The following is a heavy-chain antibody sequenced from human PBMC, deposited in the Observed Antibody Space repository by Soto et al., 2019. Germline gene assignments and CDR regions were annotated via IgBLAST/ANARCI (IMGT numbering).Heavy chain of an antibody. D-gene: IGHD3-22*01. CDR1: GYSFTGYW. CDR2: IDPSDSQT. CDR3: ARQIYDSDTGPNFQYYFDS. Sequence: GESLKISCKGSGYSFTGYWITWVRQKPGKGLEWMGRIDPSDSQTYYSPSFRGHVTISVTKSITTVFLQWSSLRTSDTAMYYCARQIYDSDTGPNFQYYFDSWGQGTPVTVSS. V-gene: IGHV5-10-1*01. J-gene: IGHJ4*02.